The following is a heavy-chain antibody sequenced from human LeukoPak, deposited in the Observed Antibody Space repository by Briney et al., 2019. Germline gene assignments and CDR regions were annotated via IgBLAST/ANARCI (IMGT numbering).Heavy chain of an antibody. D-gene: IGHD6-13*01. J-gene: IGHJ3*02. V-gene: IGHV4-4*02. CDR3: ARAAAGIRGAFDI. Sequence: SETLSLTCAVSGGSISGSNWWSWVRQPPGKGLEWIGEIYHSGSTNYNLSLKSRVTISVDKSKNQFSLKLSSVTAADTAVYYCARAAAGIRGAFDIWGQGTMVTVSS. CDR1: GGSISGSNW. CDR2: IYHSGST.